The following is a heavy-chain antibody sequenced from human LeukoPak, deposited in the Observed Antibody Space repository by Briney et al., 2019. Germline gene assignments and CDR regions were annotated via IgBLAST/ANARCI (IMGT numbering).Heavy chain of an antibody. D-gene: IGHD3-22*01. V-gene: IGHV1-69*05. CDR3: ATYHYDSSGYYYTFDY. CDR1: GGTFSSYA. Sequence: ASVKVPCKASGGTFSSYATSWVRQAPGQGLEWMGRIIPIFGTANYAQKFQGRVTITTDESTSTAYMELSSLRSEDTAVYYCATYHYDSSGYYYTFDYWGQGTLVTVSS. J-gene: IGHJ4*02. CDR2: IIPIFGTA.